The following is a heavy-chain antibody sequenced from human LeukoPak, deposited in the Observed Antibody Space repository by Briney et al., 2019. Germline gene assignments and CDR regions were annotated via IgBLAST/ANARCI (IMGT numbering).Heavy chain of an antibody. CDR3: ATFKQKTEEAGTVMDV. V-gene: IGHV3-23*01. J-gene: IGHJ6*02. CDR2: ISGNGGST. Sequence: GGSLRLSCAASGFTFSSYAMSWVRQAPGNGLEWVSGISGNGGSTYYADSVKGRFTISRDNSKNTLYLQMNSLRAEDTAVHYCATFKQKTEEAGTVMDVWGQGTTVTVSS. CDR1: GFTFSSYA. D-gene: IGHD6-19*01.